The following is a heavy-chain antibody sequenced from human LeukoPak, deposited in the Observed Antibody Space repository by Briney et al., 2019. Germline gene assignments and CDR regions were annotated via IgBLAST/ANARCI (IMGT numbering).Heavy chain of an antibody. CDR2: ISSIGSTI. V-gene: IGHV3-11*01. CDR1: GFTFSDYY. Sequence: GGSLRLSCAASGFTFSDYYMSWIRQAPGRGLGWVSSISSIGSTIYYADSGKGRFTISRDNTKNSLYQQMNSLRAEDTAVYYWAGGPQYYDFWSGYSPWGQGTLVTVSS. CDR3: AGGPQYYDFWSGYSP. J-gene: IGHJ5*02. D-gene: IGHD3-3*01.